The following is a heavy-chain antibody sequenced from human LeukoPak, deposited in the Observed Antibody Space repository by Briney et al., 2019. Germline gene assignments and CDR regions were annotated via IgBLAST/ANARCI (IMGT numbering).Heavy chain of an antibody. CDR2: ISSSSSYI. D-gene: IGHD4-17*01. CDR3: ARDRLRGTGTLGDY. Sequence: GGSLRLSCAASGFTFSSYSMNWVRQAPGKGLEWVSSISSSSSYIYYADSVKGRFTISRDNAKNSLSLQMNSLRAEDTAVYYCARDRLRGTGTLGDYWGQGTLVTVSS. V-gene: IGHV3-21*06. CDR1: GFTFSSYS. J-gene: IGHJ4*02.